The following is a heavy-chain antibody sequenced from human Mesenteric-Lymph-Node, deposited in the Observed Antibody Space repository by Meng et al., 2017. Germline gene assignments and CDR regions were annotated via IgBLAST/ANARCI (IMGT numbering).Heavy chain of an antibody. CDR2: ISGSGGST. Sequence: GESLKISCAASGFTFSSYAMSWVRQAPGKGLEWVSAISGSGGSTYYADSVKGRFTISRDNSKNTLYLQMNSLRAEDTAVYYCAKASGYFSPREDDYWGQGTLVTVSS. J-gene: IGHJ4*02. D-gene: IGHD3-10*01. CDR1: GFTFSSYA. V-gene: IGHV3-23*01. CDR3: AKASGYFSPREDDY.